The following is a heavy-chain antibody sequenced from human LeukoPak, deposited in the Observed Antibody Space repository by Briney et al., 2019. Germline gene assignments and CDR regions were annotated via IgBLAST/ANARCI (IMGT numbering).Heavy chain of an antibody. CDR3: ASFRDHSNWN. J-gene: IGHJ4*02. Sequence: PGGSLRLSCAASGFTFSSYSMTWVRQAPGRGLEWVSFISSRSDYIYYADSVKGRFTTSRDNVNNSLCLHMNSLRAEDTAVYYCASFRDHSNWNWGQGTLVTVSS. V-gene: IGHV3-21*01. CDR2: ISSRSDYI. CDR1: GFTFSSYS. D-gene: IGHD4-11*01.